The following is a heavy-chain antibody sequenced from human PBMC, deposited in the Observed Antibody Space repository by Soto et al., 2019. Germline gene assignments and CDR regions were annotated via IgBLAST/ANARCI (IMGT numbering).Heavy chain of an antibody. Sequence: PGGSLRLSCAASGFTFSSYNMNWVRQAPGKGLEWVSTISSSSSNIYYADYVKGRFTISTDNAKNTLYLQMNSLRAEDTAVYYCAKSNGYNYGPFDYWGQGTLVTVSS. V-gene: IGHV3-21*04. J-gene: IGHJ4*02. CDR1: GFTFSSYN. CDR3: AKSNGYNYGPFDY. D-gene: IGHD5-18*01. CDR2: ISSSSSNI.